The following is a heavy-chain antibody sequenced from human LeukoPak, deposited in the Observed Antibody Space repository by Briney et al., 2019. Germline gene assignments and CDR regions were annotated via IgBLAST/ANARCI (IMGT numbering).Heavy chain of an antibody. Sequence: GRSLRLSCAASGFTFSNYGMHWVRQAPGKGLEWVVVISYDGSNKYYADSVKGRFTISRDNSKDTLYLQMNSLRAEDTAVYYCVRDIELSTWGLGTMVTVSS. D-gene: IGHD3-16*02. CDR3: VRDIELST. CDR1: GFTFSNYG. CDR2: ISYDGSNK. J-gene: IGHJ3*01. V-gene: IGHV3-30*03.